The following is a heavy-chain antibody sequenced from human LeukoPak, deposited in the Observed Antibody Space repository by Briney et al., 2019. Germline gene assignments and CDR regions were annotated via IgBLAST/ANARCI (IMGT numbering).Heavy chain of an antibody. CDR1: GFTVSSNY. J-gene: IGHJ3*02. Sequence: GGSLRLSCAASGFTVSSNYMSWVRQAPGKGLEWVSVIYSGGSTYYADSVKGRFTISRDNSKNTLHLQMNSLRADDTAVYYCARAHYYDSSGYYGAFDIWGQGTMVTVSS. CDR3: ARAHYYDSSGYYGAFDI. V-gene: IGHV3-53*05. D-gene: IGHD3-22*01. CDR2: IYSGGST.